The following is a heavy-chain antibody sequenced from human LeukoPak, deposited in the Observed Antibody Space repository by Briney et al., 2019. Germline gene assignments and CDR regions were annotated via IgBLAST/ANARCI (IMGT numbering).Heavy chain of an antibody. D-gene: IGHD6-13*01. CDR2: IIPIFGTA. J-gene: IGHJ4*02. CDR1: GGTFSSYA. Sequence: GASVKVSCKASGGTFSSYAISWVRQAPGQGLEWMGRIIPIFGTANYAQKFQGRVTITTDESTSTAYMELSSPRSEDTAVYYCGESPQQLVKWGQGTLVTVSS. V-gene: IGHV1-69*05. CDR3: GESPQQLVK.